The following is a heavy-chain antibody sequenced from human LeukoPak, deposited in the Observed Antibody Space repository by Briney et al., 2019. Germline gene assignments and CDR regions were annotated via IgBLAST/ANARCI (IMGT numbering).Heavy chain of an antibody. J-gene: IGHJ4*02. V-gene: IGHV3-23*01. Sequence: GSLRLSCAASGFTFSSSAMSWVRQAPGKGLEWVSNISGRGSGGSTYYADSVKGRFSISRDNSKNTLYLQMNSLRAEDAAVYYCAKSGYNRFDYWGQGTLVTVSS. D-gene: IGHD5-24*01. CDR1: GFTFSSSA. CDR2: ISGRGSGGST. CDR3: AKSGYNRFDY.